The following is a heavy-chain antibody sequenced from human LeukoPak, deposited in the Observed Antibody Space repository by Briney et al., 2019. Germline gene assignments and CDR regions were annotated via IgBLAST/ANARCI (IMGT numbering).Heavy chain of an antibody. CDR1: GYSISSGYY. CDR3: ARGHSSGYYAFSRADAFDI. CDR2: IYHSGST. J-gene: IGHJ3*02. V-gene: IGHV4-38-2*02. D-gene: IGHD3-22*01. Sequence: ASETLSLTCTVSGYSISSGYYWGWIRQPPGKGLEWIGSIYHSGSTYYNPSLKSRVTISVDTSKNQFSLKLSSVTAADTAVYYCARGHSSGYYAFSRADAFDIWGQGTMVTVSS.